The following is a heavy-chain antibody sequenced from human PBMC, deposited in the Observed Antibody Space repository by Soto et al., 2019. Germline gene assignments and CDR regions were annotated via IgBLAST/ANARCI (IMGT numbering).Heavy chain of an antibody. CDR1: GFTFSSYS. J-gene: IGHJ6*01. CDR2: ISSSSSYI. Sequence: EVQLVESGGGLVKPGGSPRLSCAASGFTFSSYSMNWVRQAPGKGLEWVSSISSSSSYIYYADSVKGRFTISRDNANTSLYPQMNSLRAEDTAVYYCASDRGDDHGDDGPHYYYADGMDVW. V-gene: IGHV3-21*01. CDR3: ASDRGDDHGDDGPHYYYADGMDV. D-gene: IGHD4-17*01.